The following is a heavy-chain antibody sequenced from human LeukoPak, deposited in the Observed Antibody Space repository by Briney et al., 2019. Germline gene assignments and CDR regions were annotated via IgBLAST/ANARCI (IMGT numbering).Heavy chain of an antibody. J-gene: IGHJ4*02. CDR2: INPNSGGT. CDR3: ARDRDYYGSGTMGY. D-gene: IGHD3-10*01. Sequence: ASVKVSCKASGYTFTAYYMHWVRQAPGQGLEWMGWINPNSGGTKYAQKFQGRVTMTRDTSISTAYMELSRLRSDDTAVYYCARDRDYYGSGTMGYWGQGTLVTVSS. V-gene: IGHV1-2*02. CDR1: GYTFTAYY.